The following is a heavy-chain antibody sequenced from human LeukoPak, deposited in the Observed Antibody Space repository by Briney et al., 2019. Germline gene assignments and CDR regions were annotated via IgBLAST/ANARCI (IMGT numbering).Heavy chain of an antibody. Sequence: ASVKVSCKASGYTFTSYDFNWVRQAPGQGLEWMGWISAYNGNTNYAQKLQGRVTMTTDTSTSTAYMELRSLRSDDTAVYYCASNSISSYYYGMDVWGQGTTVTVSS. CDR2: ISAYNGNT. J-gene: IGHJ6*02. V-gene: IGHV1-18*01. D-gene: IGHD4-11*01. CDR3: ASNSISSYYYGMDV. CDR1: GYTFTSYD.